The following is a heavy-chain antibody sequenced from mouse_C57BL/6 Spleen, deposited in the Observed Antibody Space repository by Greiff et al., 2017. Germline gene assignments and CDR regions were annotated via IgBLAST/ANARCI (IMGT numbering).Heavy chain of an antibody. D-gene: IGHD2-4*01. CDR3: ARRGYYDYGYFDV. V-gene: IGHV5-15*01. Sequence: EVQGVESGGGLVQPGGSLKLSCAASGFTFSDYGMAWVRQAPRKGPEWVAFISNLAYSIYYADTVTGRFTISRENAKNTLYLEMSSLRSEDTAMYYCARRGYYDYGYFDVWGTGTTVTVSS. J-gene: IGHJ1*03. CDR1: GFTFSDYG. CDR2: ISNLAYSI.